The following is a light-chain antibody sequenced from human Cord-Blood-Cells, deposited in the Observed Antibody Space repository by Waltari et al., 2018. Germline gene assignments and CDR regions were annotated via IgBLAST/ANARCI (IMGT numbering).Light chain of an antibody. CDR2: GNS. V-gene: IGLV1-40*01. CDR1: RSNIGAGYD. J-gene: IGLJ2*01. Sequence: QSVLTQPPSVSGAPGQRVTISCTGSRSNIGAGYDVHWYHHLPGTAPKLLIYGNSNRPSGVPDRFSGSKSGTSASLAITGLQAEDEADYYCQAYDSSLSGSVFGGGTKLTVL. CDR3: QAYDSSLSGSV.